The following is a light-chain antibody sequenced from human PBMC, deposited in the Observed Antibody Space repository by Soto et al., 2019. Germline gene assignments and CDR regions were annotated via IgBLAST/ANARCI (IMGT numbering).Light chain of an antibody. CDR3: HHYSSSPPYFS. J-gene: IGKJ3*01. V-gene: IGKV3-20*01. CDR1: QSVSTNY. CDR2: RAS. Sequence: EIVLTQSPATLSLSPGERATLSCRASQSVSTNYLAWYQQRPAQAPRLLIFRASYRATGIRDPFSGSGSGTDFTFTINCLALEDFSVYFCHHYSSSPPYFSFGPWTKVDT.